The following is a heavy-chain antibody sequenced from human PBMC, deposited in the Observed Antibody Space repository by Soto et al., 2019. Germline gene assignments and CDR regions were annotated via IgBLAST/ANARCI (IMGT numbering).Heavy chain of an antibody. CDR1: GGSISSGDYY. V-gene: IGHV4-61*08. D-gene: IGHD5-12*01. CDR2: IYYSGST. J-gene: IGHJ4*02. CDR3: ARDRGGGYDTKDSPLNYFDY. Sequence: SETLSLTCTVSGGSISSGDYYWSWFRQPPGKGLEWIGYIYYSGSTNYNPSLKSRVTISVDTSKNQFSLKLSSVTAADTAVYYCARDRGGGYDTKDSPLNYFDYWGQGTLVTVSS.